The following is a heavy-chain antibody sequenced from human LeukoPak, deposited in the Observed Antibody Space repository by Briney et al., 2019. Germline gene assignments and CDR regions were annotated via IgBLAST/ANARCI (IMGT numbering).Heavy chain of an antibody. V-gene: IGHV3-30*02. CDR2: IQYDRNKK. CDR3: AKDATDYYDIVTDH. D-gene: IGHD3-9*01. CDR1: GFTFNNFG. J-gene: IGHJ4*02. Sequence: GGSLRLSCAASGFTFNNFGMHWVRQAPGKGLEWVAYIQYDRNKKDYAESVKGRFTMSRDNTLNTLYLQMNSLRVEDTAVYYCAKDATDYYDIVTDHWGQGTLVTVSS.